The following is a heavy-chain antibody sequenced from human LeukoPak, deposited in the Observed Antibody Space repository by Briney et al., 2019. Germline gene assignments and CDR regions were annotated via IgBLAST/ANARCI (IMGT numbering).Heavy chain of an antibody. CDR1: GFTFNNYW. CDR3: ASGQH. V-gene: IGHV3-11*03. CDR2: ISSSSSYT. Sequence: GGSLRLSCTASGFTFNNYWMTWVRQAPGKGLEWVSYISSSSSYTNYADSVKGRFTISRDNAKNSLYLQMNSLRAEDTAVYYCASGQHWGQGTLVTVSS. J-gene: IGHJ1*01.